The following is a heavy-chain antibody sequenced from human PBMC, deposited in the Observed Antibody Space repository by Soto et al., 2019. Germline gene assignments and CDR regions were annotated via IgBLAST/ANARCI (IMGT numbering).Heavy chain of an antibody. CDR3: ARGASPLIDF. D-gene: IGHD1-26*01. Sequence: QVQLVQSGAEVKKPGASVKVSCKASGYTFTSYAMHWGRQAHGQRLEWMGWINAGNGNTKYSQRFQARVTIIRDTSASTAYMELSSLRSEDTAVYYCARGASPLIDFWGQGTLVTVSS. CDR1: GYTFTSYA. J-gene: IGHJ4*02. CDR2: INAGNGNT. V-gene: IGHV1-3*01.